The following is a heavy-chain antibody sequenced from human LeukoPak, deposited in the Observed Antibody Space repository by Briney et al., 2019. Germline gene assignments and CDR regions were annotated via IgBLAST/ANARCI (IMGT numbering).Heavy chain of an antibody. V-gene: IGHV4-4*02. Sequence: PSGTLSLTCAVSGGSISSSNWWSWVRPPPGKGLEWIGSIYYSGSTYYNPSLKSRATISVDTSKNQFSLKLSSVTAADTAVYYCAREGIAAAGTGSWFDPWGQGTLVTVSS. CDR3: AREGIAAAGTGSWFDP. J-gene: IGHJ5*02. CDR2: IYYSGST. D-gene: IGHD6-13*01. CDR1: GGSISSSNW.